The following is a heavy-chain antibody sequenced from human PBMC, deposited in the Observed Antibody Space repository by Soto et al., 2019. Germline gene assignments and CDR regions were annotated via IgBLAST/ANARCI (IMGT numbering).Heavy chain of an antibody. CDR2: ISGSGGST. J-gene: IGHJ1*01. CDR1: GFTFSSYA. Sequence: GGSLRLSCAASGFTFSSYAMSWVRQAPGKGLEWVSAISGSGGSTYYADSVKGRFTISRDNSKNTLYLQMNSLRAEDTAVYYCAKDMKGCSGGSCYSFLAYFQHWGQGTLVTVSS. D-gene: IGHD2-15*01. CDR3: AKDMKGCSGGSCYSFLAYFQH. V-gene: IGHV3-23*01.